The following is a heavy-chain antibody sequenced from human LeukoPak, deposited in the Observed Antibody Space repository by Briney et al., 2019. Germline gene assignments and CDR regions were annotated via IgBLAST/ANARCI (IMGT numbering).Heavy chain of an antibody. CDR1: GGTFSSCA. CDR2: IIPIFGTA. D-gene: IGHD4-23*01. J-gene: IGHJ4*02. V-gene: IGHV1-69*05. CDR3: ARTPSGGNSWILSY. Sequence: SVKVSCKASGGTFSSCAISWVRRAPGQGLEWMGGIIPIFGTANYAQKFQGRVTITTDESTSTAYMELSSLRSEDTAVYYCARTPSGGNSWILSYWGQGTLVTVSS.